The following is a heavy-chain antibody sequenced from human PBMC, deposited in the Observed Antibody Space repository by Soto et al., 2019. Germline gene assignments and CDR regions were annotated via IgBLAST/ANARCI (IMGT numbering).Heavy chain of an antibody. CDR3: ARRRWFDYGHYLEAP. Sequence: GESLKICCKGSGYSFTSYWISWVRQMPGKGLEWMGRIDPSDSYTNYSPSFEGHVTISADKSISTAYLQWSSLKASDTAMYYCARRRWFDYGHYLEAPWGQGTLVTVSS. CDR1: GYSFTSYW. D-gene: IGHD4-17*01. V-gene: IGHV5-10-1*01. J-gene: IGHJ5*02. CDR2: IDPSDSYT.